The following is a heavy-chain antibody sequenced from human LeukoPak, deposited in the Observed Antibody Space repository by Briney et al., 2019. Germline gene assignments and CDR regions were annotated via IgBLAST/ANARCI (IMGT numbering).Heavy chain of an antibody. CDR1: GFTFSSYA. CDR3: ARDGGDSYGPPPIISH. J-gene: IGHJ4*02. CDR2: ISYDGSNK. V-gene: IGHV3-30-3*01. D-gene: IGHD5-18*01. Sequence: GGSLRLSCAASGFTFSSYAMHWVRQAPGKGLEWVAVISYDGSNKYYADSVEGRFTISRDNSKNTLYLQMNSLRAEDTAVYYCARDGGDSYGPPPIISHWGQGTLVTVSS.